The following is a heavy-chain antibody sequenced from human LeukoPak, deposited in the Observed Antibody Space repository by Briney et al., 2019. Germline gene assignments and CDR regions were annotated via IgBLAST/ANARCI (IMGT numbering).Heavy chain of an antibody. V-gene: IGHV2-5*01. CDR3: ARRLTFGPTFDW. Sequence: ESGPTLVNPTQTLTLTCTFSGFSLNTDRVGVGWVRQPPGKALEWLAVIHFNDVTHYTPSLLGRLTITKDTSNNQVVLRLTDVTPVDTATYYRARRLTFGPTFDWWGQGMLVTVSS. J-gene: IGHJ4*02. CDR1: GFSLNTDRVG. CDR2: IHFNDVT. D-gene: IGHD1-26*01.